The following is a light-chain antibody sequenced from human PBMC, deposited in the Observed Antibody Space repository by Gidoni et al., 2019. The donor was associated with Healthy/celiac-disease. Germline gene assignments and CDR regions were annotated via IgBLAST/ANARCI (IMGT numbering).Light chain of an antibody. CDR3: SSHTSSSLYV. CDR1: SSDVGGYNY. CDR2: EVS. J-gene: IGLJ1*01. Sequence: QSALTQPASVSGSPGQSITISCTGTSSDVGGYNYVSWYQQHPGKAPKLMIYEVSNRPSGVSNRFSGSKSGNTASLTISGLQAEDEADYYCSSHTSSSLYVFGTGTKVTVL. V-gene: IGLV2-14*01.